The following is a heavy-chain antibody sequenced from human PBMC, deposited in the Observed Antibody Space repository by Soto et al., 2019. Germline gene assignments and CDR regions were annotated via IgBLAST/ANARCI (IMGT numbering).Heavy chain of an antibody. Sequence: PGGSLRLSCVASGFTFRNYGMHWVRQAPGKGLEWVSSISSSSSYIYYADSVKGRFTISRDNAKNSLYLQMNSLRAEDTAVYYCARDPQGYSSSWLVYYYYGMDVWGQGTTVTVSS. V-gene: IGHV3-21*01. D-gene: IGHD6-13*01. CDR1: GFTFRNYG. CDR2: ISSSSSYI. CDR3: ARDPQGYSSSWLVYYYYGMDV. J-gene: IGHJ6*02.